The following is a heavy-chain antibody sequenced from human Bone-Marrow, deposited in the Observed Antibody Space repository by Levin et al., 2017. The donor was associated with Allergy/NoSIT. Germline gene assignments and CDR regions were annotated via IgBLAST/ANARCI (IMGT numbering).Heavy chain of an antibody. J-gene: IGHJ3*01. CDR1: GFAFSGFA. D-gene: IGHD3-16*01. CDR2: ISATGAGR. V-gene: IGHV3-23*01. Sequence: SCAASGFAFSGFAMAWVRQAPGKGLEWVSTISATGAGRNIADSLKGRFTISRDNAKNTLYLQMNSLRAEDTAIYYCAKSDARLAVNDAFDVWGQGTMINVSS. CDR3: AKSDARLAVNDAFDV.